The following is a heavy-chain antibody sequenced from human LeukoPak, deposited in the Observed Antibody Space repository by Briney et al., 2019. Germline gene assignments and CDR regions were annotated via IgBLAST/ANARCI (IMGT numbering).Heavy chain of an antibody. CDR3: ARATAGGYFDY. V-gene: IGHV4-30-4*01. CDR1: GVSIDSGDYY. Sequence: PSETLSLTCTVSGVSIDSGDYYWSWIRQPPGKGLEWIGCIYYSGSTYYNSSLKSRLTISVDTSKNQFSLKLSSVTAPDTAVYYCARATAGGYFDYWGQGTLVTVSS. CDR2: IYYSGST. J-gene: IGHJ4*02. D-gene: IGHD6-13*01.